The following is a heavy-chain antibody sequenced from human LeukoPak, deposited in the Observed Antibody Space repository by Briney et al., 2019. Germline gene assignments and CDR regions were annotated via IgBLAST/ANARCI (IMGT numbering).Heavy chain of an antibody. J-gene: IGHJ4*02. V-gene: IGHV3-53*01. CDR1: GFSVSNNY. CDR3: ARVSPKRPLYFDY. D-gene: IGHD1-1*01. CDR2: IYSAGST. Sequence: GGALRLSCAASGFSVSNNYMSWVRQAPGKGLEWVSIIYSAGSTYYADSVKGRFTIARDNADDTLYLQMDGLRVDDTAVYYCARVSPKRPLYFDYWGQGTLVTVPS.